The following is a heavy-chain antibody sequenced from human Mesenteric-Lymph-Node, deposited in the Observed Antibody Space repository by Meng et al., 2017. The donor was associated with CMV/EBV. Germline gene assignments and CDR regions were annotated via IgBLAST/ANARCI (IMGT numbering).Heavy chain of an antibody. CDR3: ARFPYSSSWYFDY. J-gene: IGHJ4*02. V-gene: IGHV3-66*02. D-gene: IGHD6-13*01. CDR1: GFTVSTNH. CDR2: IYTGAST. Sequence: GGSLRLSCAASGFTVSTNHMSWVRQAPGKWLEWVSVIYTGASTSYADSVKGRFTISRDNSKTTLYLHMNSLRVEDTAVYYCARFPYSSSWYFDYWGQGTLVTVSS.